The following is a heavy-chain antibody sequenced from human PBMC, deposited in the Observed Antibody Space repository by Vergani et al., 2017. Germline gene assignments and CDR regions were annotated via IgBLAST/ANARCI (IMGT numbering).Heavy chain of an antibody. CDR1: GGTFSSYA. Sequence: QVQLVQSGAEVKKPGSSVKVSCKASGGTFSSYAISWVRQAPGQGLEWMGGIIPIFGTANYAQKFQGRVTITADKSTSTAYMELSSLRSEDTAVYYCARVPDIVVVVAATFSNYYYYMDVWGKGTTVTVSS. V-gene: IGHV1-69*06. CDR2: IIPIFGTA. CDR3: ARVPDIVVVVAATFSNYYYYMDV. J-gene: IGHJ6*03. D-gene: IGHD2-15*01.